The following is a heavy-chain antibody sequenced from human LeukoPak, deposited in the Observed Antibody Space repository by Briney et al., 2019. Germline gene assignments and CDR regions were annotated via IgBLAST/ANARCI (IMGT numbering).Heavy chain of an antibody. CDR3: ARGETAMVTIAEYFQH. CDR1: GYSFTSYW. D-gene: IGHD5-18*01. V-gene: IGHV5-51*01. J-gene: IGHJ1*01. Sequence: GESLKISCMGSGYSFTSYWIGWVRQMPGKGLEWMGIIYPGDSDTRYSPSFQGQVTISADKSISTAYLQWSSLKASDTAMYYCARGETAMVTIAEYFQHWGQGTLVTVSS. CDR2: IYPGDSDT.